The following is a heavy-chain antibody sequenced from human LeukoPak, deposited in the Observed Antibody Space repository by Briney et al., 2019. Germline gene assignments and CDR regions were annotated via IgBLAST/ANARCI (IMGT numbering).Heavy chain of an antibody. Sequence: PGGSLRLSCAASGFTFSSYGMHWVRQAPGKGLEWVAFIRYDGSNKYYADSVKGRFTVSRDNSKNTLYLQMNSLRAEDTAVYYCAKGTKYYDSSGSYGLGFDPWGQGTLVTVSS. CDR1: GFTFSSYG. V-gene: IGHV3-30*02. CDR2: IRYDGSNK. CDR3: AKGTKYYDSSGSYGLGFDP. J-gene: IGHJ5*02. D-gene: IGHD3-22*01.